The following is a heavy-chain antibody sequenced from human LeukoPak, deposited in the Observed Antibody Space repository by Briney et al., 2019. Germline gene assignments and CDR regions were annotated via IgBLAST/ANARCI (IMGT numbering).Heavy chain of an antibody. CDR2: IKSKTDGGTT. D-gene: IGHD1-1*01. CDR3: TTDKTQPQYDYDYYGMDV. Sequence: GGSLRLSCAASGFTFSSAWMSWVRQAPGKGLEWVGRIKSKTDGGTTDYAAPAKGRFTISRDDSKNTLYLQMNSLKTEDTAVYDCTTDKTQPQYDYDYYGMDVWGQGTTVTVSS. V-gene: IGHV3-15*01. J-gene: IGHJ6*02. CDR1: GFTFSSAW.